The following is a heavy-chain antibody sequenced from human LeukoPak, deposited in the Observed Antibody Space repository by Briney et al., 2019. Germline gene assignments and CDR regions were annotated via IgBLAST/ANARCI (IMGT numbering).Heavy chain of an antibody. CDR2: ISESGAKT. J-gene: IGHJ4*02. V-gene: IGHV3-23*01. CDR1: GFTLSSYG. Sequence: PGGSLRLSCAASGFTLSSYGMSWVRQAPGRALEWVSSISESGAKTYYADYVKGRFTISRDNAKNTLYLQMNSLSAEDTAVYYCAKDQRPSGSYGYFDYWGQGTLVTVSS. D-gene: IGHD3-10*01. CDR3: AKDQRPSGSYGYFDY.